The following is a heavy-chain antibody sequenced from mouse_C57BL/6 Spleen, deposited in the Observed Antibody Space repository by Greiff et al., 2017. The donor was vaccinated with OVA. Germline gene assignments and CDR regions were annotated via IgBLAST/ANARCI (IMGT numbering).Heavy chain of an antibody. Sequence: EVKLVESGEGLVKPGGSLKLSCAASGFTFSSYAMSWVRQTPEKRLEWVAYISSGGDYIYYADTVKGRFTISRDNTRNTLYLQMSSLKSEDTAMYYCTKLGRSYYAMDYWGQGTSVTVSS. CDR2: ISSGGDYI. D-gene: IGHD4-1*01. J-gene: IGHJ4*01. CDR1: GFTFSSYA. V-gene: IGHV5-9-1*02. CDR3: TKLGRSYYAMDY.